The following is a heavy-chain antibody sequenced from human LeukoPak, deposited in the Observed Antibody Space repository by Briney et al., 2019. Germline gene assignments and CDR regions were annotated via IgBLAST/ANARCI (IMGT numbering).Heavy chain of an antibody. J-gene: IGHJ5*02. D-gene: IGHD3-3*01. CDR3: ARSLGNDFWSGPRWFDP. Sequence: ASVKVSCKASGYTFTNYGINWVRQAPGQGLEWMGWISAYNGNTKYAQELQGRVTMTTDTSTSTAYMELRSLRSDDTAVYYCARSLGNDFWSGPRWFDPWGQGTLVTVSS. CDR1: GYTFTNYG. CDR2: ISAYNGNT. V-gene: IGHV1-18*01.